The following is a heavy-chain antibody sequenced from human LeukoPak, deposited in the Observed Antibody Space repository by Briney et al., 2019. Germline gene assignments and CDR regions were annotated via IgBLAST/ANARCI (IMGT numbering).Heavy chain of an antibody. D-gene: IGHD6-19*01. CDR2: ISAYNGNT. CDR1: GYTFTSYG. CDR3: ARDTSYSSGWYGDAFDI. Sequence: ASVKVSCKASGYTFTSYGISWVRQAPGQGLEWMGWISAYNGNTNYAQKLQGRVTMTTDTSTSTAYMELRSLRSDDTAVYYCARDTSYSSGWYGDAFDIWGQGTMVTVSS. J-gene: IGHJ3*02. V-gene: IGHV1-18*01.